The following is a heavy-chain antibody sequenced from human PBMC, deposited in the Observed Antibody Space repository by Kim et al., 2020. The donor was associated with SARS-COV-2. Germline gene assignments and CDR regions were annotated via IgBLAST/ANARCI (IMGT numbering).Heavy chain of an antibody. D-gene: IGHD4-17*01. J-gene: IGHJ5*02. Sequence: DSVKGRFTISRDNSKNTLYLQMSSLRAEDTAVYYCVKPQSDYGDYNWFDPWGQGTLVTVSS. V-gene: IGHV3-64D*09. CDR3: VKPQSDYGDYNWFDP.